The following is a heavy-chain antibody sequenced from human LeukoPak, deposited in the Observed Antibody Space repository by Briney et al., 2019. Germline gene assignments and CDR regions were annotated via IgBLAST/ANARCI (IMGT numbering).Heavy chain of an antibody. J-gene: IGHJ4*02. V-gene: IGHV4-59*01. Sequence: SETLSLTCSVSGVSISSFYWTWIRQVPGKGLEWIGYFYNSGSSDHNPSLKSRATFSEDTSKNHFSLSLSAVTAADTAVYYCASPGPYYSETSGYLVFWGQGILVTVSS. D-gene: IGHD3-22*01. CDR1: GVSISSFY. CDR3: ASPGPYYSETSGYLVF. CDR2: FYNSGSS.